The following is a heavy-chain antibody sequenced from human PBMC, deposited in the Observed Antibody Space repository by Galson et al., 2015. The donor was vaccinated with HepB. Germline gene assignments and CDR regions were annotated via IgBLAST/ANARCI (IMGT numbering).Heavy chain of an antibody. CDR2: IKQDGSEK. CDR1: GFTFSSYW. Sequence: SLRLSCAASGFTFSSYWMNWVRQAPGKGLEWAANIKQDGSEKYYADSVKGRFTISRDNARKSLYLQMDSLRAEDTALYYCAGGYFWFGEGLSDFWGQGTLVTVSS. V-gene: IGHV3-7*03. CDR3: AGGYFWFGEGLSDF. J-gene: IGHJ4*02. D-gene: IGHD3-10*01.